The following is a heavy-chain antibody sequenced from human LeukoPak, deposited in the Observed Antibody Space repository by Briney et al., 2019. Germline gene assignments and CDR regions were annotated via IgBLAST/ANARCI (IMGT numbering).Heavy chain of an antibody. CDR3: ARDVGFSDAFDI. CDR2: IYHSGST. D-gene: IGHD2/OR15-2a*01. J-gene: IGHJ3*02. V-gene: IGHV4-38-2*02. CDR1: GYSISSGYY. Sequence: SETLSLTCTVSGYSISSGYYWGWIRQPPGKGLEWIGSIYHSGSTYYNPSLKSRVTMSVDTSKNQFSLKLSSVTAADTAVYYCARDVGFSDAFDIWGQGTMVIVSS.